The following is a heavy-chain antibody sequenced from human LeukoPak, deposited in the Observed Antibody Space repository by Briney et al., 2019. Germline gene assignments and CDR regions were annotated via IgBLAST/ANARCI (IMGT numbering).Heavy chain of an antibody. Sequence: PSETLSLTCTVSGYSISSGYYWGWIRQPPGKGLEWIGSIYHSGSTYYNPSLKSRVTISVDTSKNQFSLKLSSVTAADTAVYYCARGEVGASFDYWGQGTLVTVSS. D-gene: IGHD1-26*01. V-gene: IGHV4-38-2*02. CDR2: IYHSGST. CDR3: ARGEVGASFDY. CDR1: GYSISSGYY. J-gene: IGHJ4*02.